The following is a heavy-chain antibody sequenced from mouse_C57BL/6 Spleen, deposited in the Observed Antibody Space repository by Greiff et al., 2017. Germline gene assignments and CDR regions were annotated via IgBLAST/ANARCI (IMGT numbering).Heavy chain of an antibody. V-gene: IGHV2-2*01. Sequence: VKLQESGPGLVQPSQSLSITCTVSGFSLTSSGVHWVRQSPGKGLEWLGVIWSGGSTDYNAAFISRLSISKDNSKSQVFFKMNSLQADDTSIYYCARPDGYYPYYAMDYWGQGTSVTVSS. J-gene: IGHJ4*01. CDR3: ARPDGYYPYYAMDY. CDR1: GFSLTSSG. D-gene: IGHD2-3*01. CDR2: IWSGGST.